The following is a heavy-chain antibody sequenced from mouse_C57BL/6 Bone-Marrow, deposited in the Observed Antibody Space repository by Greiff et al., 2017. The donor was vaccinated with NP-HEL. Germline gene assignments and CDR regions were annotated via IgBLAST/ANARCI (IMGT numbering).Heavy chain of an antibody. Sequence: QVQLQQPGAELVRPGTSVKLSCKASGYTFTSYWMHWVKQRPGQGLEWIGVIDPSDSYTNYNQKFKGKATLTVDTSSSTAYMQLRSLTSEDSAVYYCARTGYDGYPWYFDVWGTGTTVTVSS. CDR2: IDPSDSYT. CDR3: ARTGYDGYPWYFDV. V-gene: IGHV1-59*01. D-gene: IGHD2-3*01. J-gene: IGHJ1*03. CDR1: GYTFTSYW.